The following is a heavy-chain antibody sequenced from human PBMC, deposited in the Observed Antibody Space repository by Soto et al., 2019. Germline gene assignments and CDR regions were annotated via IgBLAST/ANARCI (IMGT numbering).Heavy chain of an antibody. CDR1: GGSVSSGNYY. CDR3: ARGSTYYDFWSGYYLDY. J-gene: IGHJ4*02. CDR2: IYYSGST. V-gene: IGHV4-61*01. D-gene: IGHD3-3*01. Sequence: SETLSLTCTVSGGSVSSGNYYWSWIRQPPGKGLEWIGYIYYSGSTNYNPSLKSRVTISVDTSKNQFSLKLSSVTAADTAMYYCARGSTYYDFWSGYYLDYWGQGTLVTVSS.